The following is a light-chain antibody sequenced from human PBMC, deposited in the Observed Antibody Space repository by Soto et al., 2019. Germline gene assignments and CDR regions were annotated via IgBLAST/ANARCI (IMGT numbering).Light chain of an antibody. Sequence: QSALTQPASVSGSPGQSITISCTGTSSDVGTYNLVSWYQQHPRKAPQLIIYEVNKRPSGVSNRFSGSKSGNTASLTISGLQAEDEADYYCCSHVGSSTFEWVFGGGPKVTVL. CDR3: CSHVGSSTFEWV. CDR1: SSDVGTYNL. V-gene: IGLV2-23*02. CDR2: EVN. J-gene: IGLJ3*02.